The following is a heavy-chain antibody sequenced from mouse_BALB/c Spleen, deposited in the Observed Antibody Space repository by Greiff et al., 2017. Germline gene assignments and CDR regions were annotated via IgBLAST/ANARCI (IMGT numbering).Heavy chain of an antibody. J-gene: IGHJ1*01. CDR2: INPSNGGT. CDR3: ARSATYGSSYWYLDV. Sequence: QVHVKQPGAELVRPGVSVKLSCKASGYTFTSYWMHWIKQRPEQGLERIGEINPSNGGTNYNEKFKSKATLTVDKSSSTAYMQLSSLTSEDSAVYYCARSATYGSSYWYLDVWGAGTTVTVSS. CDR1: GYTFTSYW. D-gene: IGHD1-1*01. V-gene: IGHV1S81*02.